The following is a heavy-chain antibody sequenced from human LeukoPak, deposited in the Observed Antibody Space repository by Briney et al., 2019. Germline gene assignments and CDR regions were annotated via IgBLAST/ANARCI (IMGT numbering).Heavy chain of an antibody. CDR3: ARHVSAYSSGLPYYMDV. J-gene: IGHJ6*03. Sequence: TSETLSLTRTVSGGSISSSSYYWGWIRQPPGKGLEWIGSIYYSGSTYYNPSLKSRVTISVDTSKNRFSLKLSSVTAADTAVYYCARHVSAYSSGLPYYMDVWGKGTTVTVSS. V-gene: IGHV4-39*01. CDR2: IYYSGST. D-gene: IGHD6-19*01. CDR1: GGSISSSSYY.